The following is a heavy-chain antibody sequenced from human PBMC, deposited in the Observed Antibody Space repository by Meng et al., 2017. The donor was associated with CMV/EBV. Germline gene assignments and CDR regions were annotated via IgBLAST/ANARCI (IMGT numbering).Heavy chain of an antibody. CDR1: VGTFSSYA. D-gene: IGHD2-2*02. CDR3: ARVIVVPAAIPLYYYYGMDV. Sequence: SVKVSCKASVGTFSSYAISWVRQAPGQGLEWMGWIIPIFGTANYAQKIQGRVTITTDESTSTAYMELSSLKSEDTAVYYCARVIVVPAAIPLYYYYGMDVWGQGTTVTVSS. CDR2: IIPIFGTA. V-gene: IGHV1-69*05. J-gene: IGHJ6*02.